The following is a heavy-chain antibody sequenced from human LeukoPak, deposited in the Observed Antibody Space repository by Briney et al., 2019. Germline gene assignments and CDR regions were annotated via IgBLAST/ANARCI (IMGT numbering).Heavy chain of an antibody. D-gene: IGHD3-10*01. CDR3: ARHNLGGSGYFDY. CDR2: IYYSRST. V-gene: IGHV4-39*01. CDR1: GGSFSSSSYY. Sequence: ETLSLSCTVSGGSFSSSSYYWGWIRQPPGKGREWIGSIYYSRSTYYNPSLKSRVTISVDTSKNQFSLKLSFVTAVDTAVYYCARHNLGGSGYFDYWGQGTLVTVSS. J-gene: IGHJ4*02.